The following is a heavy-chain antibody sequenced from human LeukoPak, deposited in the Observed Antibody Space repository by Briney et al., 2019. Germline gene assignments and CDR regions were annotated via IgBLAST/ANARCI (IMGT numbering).Heavy chain of an antibody. Sequence: GGSLRLSCAASGFTFDDYCMSWVRRAPGKGREWVFGINWNGGSTGYADSVKGRFTNSTDNAKNSLYLQMNSLRAQDTALYHCAKDKVKAAVYSSPIYGMDVWGQGTTVTVSS. CDR3: AKDKVKAAVYSSPIYGMDV. D-gene: IGHD6-13*01. V-gene: IGHV3-20*01. J-gene: IGHJ6*02. CDR2: INWNGGST. CDR1: GFTFDDYC.